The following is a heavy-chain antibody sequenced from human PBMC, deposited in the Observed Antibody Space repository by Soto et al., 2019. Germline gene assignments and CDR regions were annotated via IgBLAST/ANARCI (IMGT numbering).Heavy chain of an antibody. CDR1: GGTFSSYA. J-gene: IGHJ6*02. D-gene: IGHD4-4*01. Sequence: QVQLVQSGAEVKKPGSSVKVSCKASGGTFSSYAISWVRQAPGQGLEWMGGIIPIFGTANYAQKFQGRVTITADESTSTAYMERSSLRYEDTAVYYCARETTADYYYYYGMDVWGQGTTVNVSS. CDR2: IIPIFGTA. CDR3: ARETTADYYYYYGMDV. V-gene: IGHV1-69*01.